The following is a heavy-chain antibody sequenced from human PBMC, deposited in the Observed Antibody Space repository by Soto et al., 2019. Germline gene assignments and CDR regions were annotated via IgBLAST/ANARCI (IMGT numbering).Heavy chain of an antibody. CDR1: GGTFSTHA. V-gene: IGHV1-69*01. CDR2: IIPTLGTP. CDR3: ARAAFRSGYYGYYYGMDV. Sequence: QVQLVQSGAEVKKPGSSVKVSCKASGGTFSTHAISWVRQAPGQGLEWLGGIIPTLGTPNYAQKFQGRVTVTADEYTSTAYMEVSRVTSEDTAVYYLARAAFRSGYYGYYYGMDVWGQGTAVNV. J-gene: IGHJ6*02. D-gene: IGHD3-3*01.